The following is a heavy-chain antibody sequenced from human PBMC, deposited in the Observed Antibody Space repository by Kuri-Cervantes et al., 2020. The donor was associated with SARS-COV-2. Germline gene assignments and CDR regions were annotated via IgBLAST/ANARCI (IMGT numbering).Heavy chain of an antibody. Sequence: AETLSLTCIVSGGSVSSGSHYWSWIRQPPGQGLEGSGYNYYSGSTKYNTSLKSRVTMSVDTDKNQFSLKLNSVTPADTAVYYCARTLDYYGSGTYCFDYWGQGTLVTVSS. J-gene: IGHJ4*02. CDR1: GGSVSSGSHY. CDR2: NYYSGST. CDR3: ARTLDYYGSGTYCFDY. D-gene: IGHD3-10*01. V-gene: IGHV4-61*01.